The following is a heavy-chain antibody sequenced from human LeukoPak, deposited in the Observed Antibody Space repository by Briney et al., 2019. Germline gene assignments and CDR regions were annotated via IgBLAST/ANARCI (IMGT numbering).Heavy chain of an antibody. D-gene: IGHD3-3*02. CDR2: ISGDGGSI. CDR3: AKDPRRISMMVRAFDI. V-gene: IGHV3-43*02. J-gene: IGHJ3*02. CDR1: GFTFDDYA. Sequence: PGGSLRLSCAASGFTFDDYAMHWVRQAPGKGLEWVSLISGDGGSIYYADSVKGRFTISRDNSRNSLYLQMNSLRTEDTALYYCAKDPRRISMMVRAFDIWGQGTMVTVSS.